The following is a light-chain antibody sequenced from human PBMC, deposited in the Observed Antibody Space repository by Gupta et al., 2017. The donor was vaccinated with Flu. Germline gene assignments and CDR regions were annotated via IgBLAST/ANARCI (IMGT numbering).Light chain of an antibody. CDR1: DAGGYKY. Sequence: DAGGYKYVSWYQPHPGKAPQLLIYDVSKRPEGISNRFSGSKSGNTASLTISGLQAEDEAEYYCSSYTSSSSLVVFGGGTRLTVL. J-gene: IGLJ2*01. CDR3: SSYTSSSSLVV. CDR2: DVS. V-gene: IGLV2-14*04.